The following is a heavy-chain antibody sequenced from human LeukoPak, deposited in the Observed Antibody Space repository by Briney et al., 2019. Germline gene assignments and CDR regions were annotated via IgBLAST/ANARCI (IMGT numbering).Heavy chain of an antibody. J-gene: IGHJ3*02. CDR3: AKGKGSRAPTNAFDI. CDR1: GFTFSDNW. D-gene: IGHD2-15*01. Sequence: GGSLRLSCAASGFTFSDNWMSWVRQAPGKGLEWVSAISGSGGSTYYADSVKGRFTISRDNSKNTLYLQMNSLRAEDTAVYYCAKGKGSRAPTNAFDIWGQGTMVTVSS. CDR2: ISGSGGST. V-gene: IGHV3-23*01.